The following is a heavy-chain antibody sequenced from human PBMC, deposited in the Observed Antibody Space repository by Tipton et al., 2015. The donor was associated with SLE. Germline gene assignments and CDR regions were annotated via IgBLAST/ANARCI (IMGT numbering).Heavy chain of an antibody. D-gene: IGHD1-1*01. CDR1: GYSFTSYW. Sequence: QLVQSGAEVKKPGESLRISCKGSGYSFTSYWISWVRQMPGKGLEWMGVIYPDDSETIYSPSFQAQVTISADKSINTAYLHWSSLKASDTGMYYCARGYNYLDPWGQGTLVTVSS. CDR2: IYPDDSET. V-gene: IGHV5-51*01. CDR3: ARGYNYLDP. J-gene: IGHJ5*02.